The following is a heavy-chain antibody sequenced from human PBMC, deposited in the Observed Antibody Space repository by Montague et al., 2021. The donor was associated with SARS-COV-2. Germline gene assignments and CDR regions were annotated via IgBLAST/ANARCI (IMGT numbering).Heavy chain of an antibody. V-gene: IGHV3-21*01. Sequence: SLRLSCAASGFTFVTSTMIWVRQAPGKGLEWVSSISSGSSFILYADSVKGRFTISRDNAGNSLYLQMDSLRPEDTAVYFCARDRYSNASPDYWGQGTLVTVSS. CDR2: ISSGSSFI. CDR1: GFTFVTST. J-gene: IGHJ4*02. CDR3: ARDRYSNASPDY. D-gene: IGHD1-26*01.